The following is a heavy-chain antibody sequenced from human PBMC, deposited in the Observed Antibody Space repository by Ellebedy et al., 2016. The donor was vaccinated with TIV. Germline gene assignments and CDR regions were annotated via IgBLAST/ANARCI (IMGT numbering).Heavy chain of an antibody. V-gene: IGHV1-3*01. J-gene: IGHJ4*02. CDR3: ARGFTPTYYDILTGYPLLDY. D-gene: IGHD3-9*01. CDR2: INAGNGNT. CDR1: GYTFTSYA. Sequence: ASVKVSCKASGYTFTSYAMHWVRQAPGQRLEWMGWINAGNGNTKYSQKFQGRVTITRDTSASTAYMELSSLRSEDTAVYYCARGFTPTYYDILTGYPLLDYWGQGTLVTVSS.